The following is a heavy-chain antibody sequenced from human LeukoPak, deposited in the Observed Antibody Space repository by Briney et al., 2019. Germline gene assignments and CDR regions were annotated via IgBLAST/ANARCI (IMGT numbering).Heavy chain of an antibody. CDR1: GFTFSSYA. Sequence: GASLRLSCAASGFTFSSYAMSWVRQAPGKGLEWVSAISGSGGSTYYADSVKGRFTISRDNSKNTLYLQMNSLRAEDTAVHYCAKDRYYDSSGYYSWTGFDPWGQGTLVTVSS. V-gene: IGHV3-23*01. CDR2: ISGSGGST. J-gene: IGHJ5*02. CDR3: AKDRYYDSSGYYSWTGFDP. D-gene: IGHD3-22*01.